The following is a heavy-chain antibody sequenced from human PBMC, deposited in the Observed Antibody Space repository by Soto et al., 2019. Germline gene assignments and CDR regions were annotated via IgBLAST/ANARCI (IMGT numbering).Heavy chain of an antibody. Sequence: SVKVSCKASGYTFTSYGISWVRQAPGQGLEWMGWISAYNGNTNYAQKLQGRVTMTTDTSRNTLYLQMNSLRAEDTAVYHCAKEKISTSCCNWFDPWGQGTLVTVSS. J-gene: IGHJ5*02. CDR1: GYTFTSYG. D-gene: IGHD2-2*01. CDR2: ISAYNGNT. V-gene: IGHV1-18*01. CDR3: AKEKISTSCCNWFDP.